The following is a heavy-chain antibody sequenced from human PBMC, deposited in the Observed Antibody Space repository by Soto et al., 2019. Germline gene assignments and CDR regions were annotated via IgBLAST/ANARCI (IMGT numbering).Heavy chain of an antibody. CDR3: ARGQGYCSGGSCYYNDY. J-gene: IGHJ4*02. CDR1: GYTFTSYD. V-gene: IGHV1-8*01. CDR2: MNPNSGNT. Sequence: ASVKVSCKASGYTFTSYDISWVRQATGQGLEWMGWMNPNSGNTGYAQKFQGRVTMTRNTSISTAYMELSSLRSEDTAVYYCARGQGYCSGGSCYYNDYWGQGTLVTVSS. D-gene: IGHD2-15*01.